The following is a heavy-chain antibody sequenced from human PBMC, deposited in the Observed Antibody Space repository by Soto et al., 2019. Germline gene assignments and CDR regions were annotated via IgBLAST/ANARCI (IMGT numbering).Heavy chain of an antibody. D-gene: IGHD4-17*01. CDR1: GGSISSGGYS. CDR2: IYHSGYT. J-gene: IGHJ6*02. CDR3: ARAHYVVYGYGMDV. V-gene: IGHV4-30-2*01. Sequence: QLQLQESGSGLVKPSQTLSLTCAVSGGSISSGGYSWSWIRQPPGKGLEWIGYIYHSGYTYCNPSLNSGVTRSVDRSKNQFSQRLSAVTAADTAVYYCARAHYVVYGYGMDVWGQGTTVPVS.